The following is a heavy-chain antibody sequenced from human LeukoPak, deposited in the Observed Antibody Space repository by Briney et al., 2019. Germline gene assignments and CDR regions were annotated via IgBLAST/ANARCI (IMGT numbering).Heavy chain of an antibody. CDR2: ISAYNGNT. CDR1: GYTFTSYG. Sequence: GASVKVSCKASGYTFTSYGISWVRQAPGQGLEWMGWISAYNGNTNYAQKLQGRVTMTTDTSTSTAYMELRSLRSDDTAVYYCAREGMQTPVGYYMDVWGKGTTVTVSS. V-gene: IGHV1-18*01. J-gene: IGHJ6*03. CDR3: AREGMQTPVGYYMDV. D-gene: IGHD4-23*01.